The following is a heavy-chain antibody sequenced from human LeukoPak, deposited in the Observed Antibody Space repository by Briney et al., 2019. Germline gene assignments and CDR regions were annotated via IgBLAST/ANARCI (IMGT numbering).Heavy chain of an antibody. V-gene: IGHV3-21*01. CDR2: ISSRSSYI. J-gene: IGHJ4*02. D-gene: IGHD3-22*01. Sequence: GGSLRLSCAASGFTFSSYSMNWVRQARGKGLEWVSSISSRSSYIYYADSVKGRFTISRDNAKNSLYLQMNSLRAEDTAVYYCARDHYDSSGYYLYYFDYWGQGTLVTVST. CDR3: ARDHYDSSGYYLYYFDY. CDR1: GFTFSSYS.